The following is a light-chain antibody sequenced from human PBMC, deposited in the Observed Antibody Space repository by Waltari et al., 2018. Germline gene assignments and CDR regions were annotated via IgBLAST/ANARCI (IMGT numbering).Light chain of an antibody. J-gene: IGKJ2*01. CDR1: QRISTY. CDR3: QQSFTTPYT. V-gene: IGKV1-39*01. CDR2: ATS. Sequence: DIQMTQSPSTLSAYVGDRVTITCQASQRISTYLNWYQQKPGKAPKLLIYATSSLQTGIPPRFSSSASGTDFTLTIGSLQPEDFATYYCQQSFTTPYTFGQGTNLQIK.